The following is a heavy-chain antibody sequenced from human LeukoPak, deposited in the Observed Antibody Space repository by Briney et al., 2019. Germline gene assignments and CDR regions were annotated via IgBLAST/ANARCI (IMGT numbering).Heavy chain of an antibody. Sequence: GGSLRLSCAASGLTVSSTYMSWVRQAPGKGLEWVSYIDSSGISIYYADSVKGRFTISRDNAKNSLYLQMNSPRAEDTAIYYCAKLDDIAGLDYWGQGTLVTVSS. CDR1: GLTVSSTY. V-gene: IGHV3-11*04. CDR2: IDSSGISI. CDR3: AKLDDIAGLDY. D-gene: IGHD6-13*01. J-gene: IGHJ4*02.